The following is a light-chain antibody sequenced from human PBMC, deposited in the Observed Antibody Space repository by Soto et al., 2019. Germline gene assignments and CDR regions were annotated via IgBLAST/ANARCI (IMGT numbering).Light chain of an antibody. Sequence: QPVLTQPPSVSGAPGQRVTTSCTGSSSNIGAGYEVHWYQQLPGTAPKLLIYGNNNRPSGVPDRFSGSKSGTSASLAITGLQAEDEADYYCQSYDSSLSALYVFGTGTKVTVL. CDR1: SSNIGAGYE. CDR3: QSYDSSLSALYV. V-gene: IGLV1-40*01. J-gene: IGLJ1*01. CDR2: GNN.